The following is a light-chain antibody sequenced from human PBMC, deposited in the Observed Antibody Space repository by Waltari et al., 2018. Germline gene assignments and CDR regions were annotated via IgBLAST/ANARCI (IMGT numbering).Light chain of an antibody. CDR2: GVP. J-gene: IGLJ2*01. CDR3: SSYTDTNTLHVV. Sequence: SALTQPASVSGSPGQSITISCTGTSSDIGDFNYISWYQQHPGEGPKLIIYGVPKPPSGVSNRFSGSKSGNTASLTISGLQADDEAEYFCSSYTDTNTLHVVFGGGTKLSVL. CDR1: SSDIGDFNY. V-gene: IGLV2-14*03.